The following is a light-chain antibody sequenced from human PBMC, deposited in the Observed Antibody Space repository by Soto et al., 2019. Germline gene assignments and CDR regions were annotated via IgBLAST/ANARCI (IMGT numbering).Light chain of an antibody. CDR3: RQRTMGART. V-gene: IGKV3-11*01. CDR2: DAS. Sequence: ETVLTQSPATLSLSPGERATLSCRASQSVSNYLVWYQQKPGQTPRLLIYDASNRATGIPARFSGSGSGTEFSLTISRLESEVFGVYYCRQRTMGARTCGGGTRLEIK. CDR1: QSVSNY. J-gene: IGKJ4*01.